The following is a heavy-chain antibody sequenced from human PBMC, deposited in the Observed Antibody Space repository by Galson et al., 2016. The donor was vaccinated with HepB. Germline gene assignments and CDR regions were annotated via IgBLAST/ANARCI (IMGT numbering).Heavy chain of an antibody. J-gene: IGHJ6*02. V-gene: IGHV3-23*01. CDR1: GFSFSTFA. CDR3: AKDHTGSTVGWSDGMDV. Sequence: LRLSCAASGFSFSTFAMSWVRQAPGKGLEWLSGITGTGGGTYYADSVKGRFTISRDTSKNTLFLQLSSLRVEDTAVYYCAKDHTGSTVGWSDGMDVWGQGTRVTVAS. CDR2: ITGTGGGT. D-gene: IGHD1-7*01.